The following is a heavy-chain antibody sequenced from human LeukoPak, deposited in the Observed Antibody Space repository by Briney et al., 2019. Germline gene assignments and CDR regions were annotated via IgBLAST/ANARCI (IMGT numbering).Heavy chain of an antibody. CDR1: GYTFTSYD. CDR2: MNPNSGNT. CDR3: ARARPGYSSSWYRYWFDP. V-gene: IGHV1-8*01. J-gene: IGHJ5*02. D-gene: IGHD6-13*01. Sequence: ASVKVSCKASGYTFTSYDINWVRQATGQGLEWMGWMNPNSGNTGYAQKFQGRVTMTRNTSISTAYMELSSLRSEDTAVYYCARARPGYSSSWYRYWFDPWGQGTLVTVSS.